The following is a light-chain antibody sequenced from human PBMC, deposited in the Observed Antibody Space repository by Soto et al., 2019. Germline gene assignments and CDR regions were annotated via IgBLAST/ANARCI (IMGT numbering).Light chain of an antibody. CDR1: QTIRTW. J-gene: IGKJ2*01. V-gene: IGKV1-5*03. CDR3: QQYYTYPYT. CDR2: EAS. Sequence: DIQMTQSPSTLSAAVGDRATITCQASQTIRTWLAWYQQRPGEAPNLLIYEASNLQTGVPSRFGGSGSGTEFTVTISSLQPDDFATYYCQQYYTYPYTFGQGTKLEI.